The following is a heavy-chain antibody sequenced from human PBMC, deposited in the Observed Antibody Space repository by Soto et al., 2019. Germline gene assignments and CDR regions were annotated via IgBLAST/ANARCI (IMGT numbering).Heavy chain of an antibody. V-gene: IGHV4-39*01. J-gene: IGHJ4*02. CDR1: GGSISSSSYY. D-gene: IGHD3-9*01. Sequence: SETLSLTCTVSGGSISSSSYYWGWIRQPPGKGLEWIGSIYYSGSTYYNPSLKSRVTISVDTSKNQFSLKLSSVTAADTAVYYCARSRRYFAIDYWGQGTLVTVSS. CDR3: ARSRRYFAIDY. CDR2: IYYSGST.